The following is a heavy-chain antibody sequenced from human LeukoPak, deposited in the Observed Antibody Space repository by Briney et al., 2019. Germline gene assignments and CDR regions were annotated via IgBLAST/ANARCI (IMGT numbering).Heavy chain of an antibody. Sequence: GGSLRLSCAASGFTFSSYAMHWVRQAPGKGLEWVAVISYDGSNKYYADSVKGRFTISRDNSKNTLYLQMNSLRVEDTGFYYCARDVGADFWGQGTLVTVSS. J-gene: IGHJ4*02. CDR1: GFTFSSYA. CDR3: ARDVGADF. CDR2: ISYDGSNK. V-gene: IGHV3-30*04. D-gene: IGHD1-26*01.